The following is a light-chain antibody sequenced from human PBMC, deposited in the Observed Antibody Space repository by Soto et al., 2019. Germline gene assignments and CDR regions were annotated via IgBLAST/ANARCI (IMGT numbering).Light chain of an antibody. CDR1: QNVGSAY. V-gene: IGKV3-20*01. J-gene: IGKJ1*01. CDR3: QHYGTSPWT. CDR2: GTT. Sequence: EIVLTQSPATLSLSPGERAALSCRARQNVGSAYLAWYQQKSGQAPRLLIYGTTGRAAGVPDRFSGSGSGTDFTLTINRLEPEDFAVYYCQHYGTSPWTFGQGTKVEIK.